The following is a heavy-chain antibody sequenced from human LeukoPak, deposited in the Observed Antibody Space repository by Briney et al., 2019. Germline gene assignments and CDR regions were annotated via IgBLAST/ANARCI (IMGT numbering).Heavy chain of an antibody. CDR2: INWNGGST. D-gene: IGHD4-17*01. Sequence: PGGSLRLSCAASGLTFDDYGMSWVRHAPGKGLEWVSGINWNGGSTGYADSMKGRFTISRDNAKNSLYLQMNSLRAEDTALYYCARDHVTTGGAFDIWGQGTMVTVSS. V-gene: IGHV3-20*04. J-gene: IGHJ3*02. CDR3: ARDHVTTGGAFDI. CDR1: GLTFDDYG.